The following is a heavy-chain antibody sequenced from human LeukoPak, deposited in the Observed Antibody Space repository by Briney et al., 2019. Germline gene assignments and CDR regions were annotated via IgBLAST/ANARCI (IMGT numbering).Heavy chain of an antibody. CDR2: IIPIFGTT. D-gene: IGHD6-6*01. Sequence: SVNVSCKASGGTFSSNGVSWVRQAPGQGLEWMGGIIPIFGTTNYAQKFQGRVTMTADESTSTAYMALSSLRSEDTAVYYCARGRSIAARPGYFQHWGQGTLVTVSS. CDR3: ARGRSIAARPGYFQH. J-gene: IGHJ1*01. V-gene: IGHV1-69*01. CDR1: GGTFSSNG.